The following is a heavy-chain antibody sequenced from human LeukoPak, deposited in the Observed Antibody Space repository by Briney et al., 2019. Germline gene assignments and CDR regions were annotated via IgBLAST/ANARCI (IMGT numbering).Heavy chain of an antibody. V-gene: IGHV4-59*01. CDR2: TYYSGST. D-gene: IGHD2-2*02. CDR1: GGSISSYY. CDR3: ARDSPYCSSTSCYRGDAFDI. J-gene: IGHJ3*02. Sequence: SETLSLTCTVSGGSISSYYWSWIRQPPGKGLEWIGYTYYSGSTNYNPSLKSRVTISVDTSKNQFSLKLSSVTAADTAVYYCARDSPYCSSTSCYRGDAFDIWGQGTMVTVSS.